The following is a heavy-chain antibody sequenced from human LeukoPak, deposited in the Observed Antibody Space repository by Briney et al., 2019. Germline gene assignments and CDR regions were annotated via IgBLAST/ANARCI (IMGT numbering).Heavy chain of an antibody. CDR2: IYSGGTT. V-gene: IGHV3-53*01. D-gene: IGHD1-26*01. J-gene: IGHJ3*02. CDR1: GFTVSSNY. CDR3: ARDSSGSLHGAFDI. Sequence: GGSLRLSCAVSGFTVSSNYRSWVRQAPGKGLEWVSVIYSGGTTFYADSVKGRFIISRDSSKNTLFLQMNSLRAEDTAVYYCARDSSGSLHGAFDIWGRGTMVTVSS.